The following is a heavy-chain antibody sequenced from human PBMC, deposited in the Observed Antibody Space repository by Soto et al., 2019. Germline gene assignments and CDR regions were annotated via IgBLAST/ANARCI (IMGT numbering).Heavy chain of an antibody. D-gene: IGHD1-26*01. CDR3: ATDSASSYFGMDV. J-gene: IGHJ6*02. CDR1: GGSFTGNY. CDR2: VNDSGST. Sequence: QVQLQQWGAGLLKPSETLSLTCAVYGGSFTGNYRSWIRQPPGKGLEWIGEVNDSGSTNFNPSLKIRVTISVDTSKKQFTLKLTSVTAADTAVYYCATDSASSYFGMDVWGHGTTVTVSS. V-gene: IGHV4-34*01.